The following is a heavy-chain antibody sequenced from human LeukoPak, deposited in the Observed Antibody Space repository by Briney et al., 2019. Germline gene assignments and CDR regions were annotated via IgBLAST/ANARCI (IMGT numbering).Heavy chain of an antibody. V-gene: IGHV3-23*01. D-gene: IGHD3-3*01. CDR1: GLVFSRHA. Sequence: GGSLRLSCEASGLVFSRHAMTWVRQAPGKGLEWVSGITYSGGSTFYAESVKSRFTISRDNSKNTLFLQMNNLRADDTAIYYCATRIASETYLGVFDYWGQGTLVTVSS. CDR3: ATRIASETYLGVFDY. CDR2: ITYSGGST. J-gene: IGHJ4*02.